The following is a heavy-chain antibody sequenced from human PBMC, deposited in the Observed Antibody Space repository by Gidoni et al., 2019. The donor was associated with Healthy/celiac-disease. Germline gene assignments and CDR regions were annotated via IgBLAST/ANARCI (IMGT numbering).Heavy chain of an antibody. CDR1: GVSISSYY. CDR3: ARAPSYCSGGSCYPTGEDY. Sequence: QVQLQESGPGLVKPSETLSLTCTVSGVSISSYYWSWIRQPPGKGLEWIGYIYYSGSTNYNPSLKSRVTISVDTSKNQFSLKLSSVTAADTAVYYCARAPSYCSGGSCYPTGEDYWGQGTLVTVSS. J-gene: IGHJ4*02. D-gene: IGHD2-15*01. CDR2: IYYSGST. V-gene: IGHV4-59*01.